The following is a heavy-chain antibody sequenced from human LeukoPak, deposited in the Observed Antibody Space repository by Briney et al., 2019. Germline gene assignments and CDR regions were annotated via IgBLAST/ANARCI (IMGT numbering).Heavy chain of an antibody. J-gene: IGHJ4*02. CDR2: INGDGSST. D-gene: IGHD1-1*01. CDR1: GFTFSSSW. Sequence: GGSLRLSCAASGFTFSSSWMHWVRQCPEKGLVWVARINGDGSSTSFADSVKGRFIISRDNAKNSLYLQMNSLRAEDTAVYYCASGTRGSSYWGQGTLVTVSS. CDR3: ASGTRGSSY. V-gene: IGHV3-74*01.